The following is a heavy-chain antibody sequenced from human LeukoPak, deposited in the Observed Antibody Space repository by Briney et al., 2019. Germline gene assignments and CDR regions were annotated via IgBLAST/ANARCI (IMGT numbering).Heavy chain of an antibody. CDR2: IYTSGST. CDR3: AREQYSYGPTPFDY. Sequence: SETLSLTCTVSGGSISSYYWSWIRQPAGKGLEWIGRIYTSGSTNYNPSLKSRVTMSVDTSKNQFSLKLSSVTAADTAVYYCAREQYSYGPTPFDYWGQGTLVTVSS. J-gene: IGHJ4*02. CDR1: GGSISSYY. D-gene: IGHD5-18*01. V-gene: IGHV4-4*07.